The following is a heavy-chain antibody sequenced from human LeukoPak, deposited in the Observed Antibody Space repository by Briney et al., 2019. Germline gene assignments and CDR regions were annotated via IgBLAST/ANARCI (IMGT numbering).Heavy chain of an antibody. CDR2: INPNSGGT. D-gene: IGHD7-27*01. CDR3: AGGTGEENFDP. V-gene: IGHV1-2*02. CDR1: GYTFTSYG. Sequence: ASVKVSCKASGYTFTSYGISWVRQAPGQGLEWMGWINPNSGGTNYAQKFQGRVTMTRDTSISTAYMELSRLRSDDTAVYYCAGGTGEENFDPWGQGTLVTVSS. J-gene: IGHJ5*02.